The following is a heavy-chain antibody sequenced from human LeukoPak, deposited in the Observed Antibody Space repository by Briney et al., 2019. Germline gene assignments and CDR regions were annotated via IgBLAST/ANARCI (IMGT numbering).Heavy chain of an antibody. CDR3: ATSEGGGFFDY. V-gene: IGHV4-34*01. CDR2: MHHTGST. D-gene: IGHD4-23*01. CDR1: GGSFSGYY. Sequence: SETLSLTCAVYGGSFSGYYWSWIRQPPGKGLEWIAIMHHTGSTHYNPSLQSRVTISIDTSKNHFSLKLRSVSAADTAIYYCATSEGGGFFDYWGQGTPVTVSS. J-gene: IGHJ4*02.